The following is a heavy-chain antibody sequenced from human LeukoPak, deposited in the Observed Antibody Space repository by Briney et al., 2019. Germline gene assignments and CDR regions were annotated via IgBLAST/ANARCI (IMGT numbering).Heavy chain of an antibody. CDR1: GRSISSYY. CDR3: ARDQTATPGYHYYYMDV. V-gene: IGHV4-4*07. CDR2: IYTSGST. D-gene: IGHD2-15*01. Sequence: SETLSLTCTVSGRSISSYYWSWIRQPAGRGLEWIGRIYTSGSTNYNPSLKSRVTISVDKSKNQFSLKLSSVTAADTAVYYCARDQTATPGYHYYYMDVWGKGTTVTVSS. J-gene: IGHJ6*03.